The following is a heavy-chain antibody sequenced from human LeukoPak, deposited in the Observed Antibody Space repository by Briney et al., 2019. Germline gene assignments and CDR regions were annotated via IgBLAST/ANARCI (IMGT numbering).Heavy chain of an antibody. D-gene: IGHD5-18*01. J-gene: IGHJ4*02. Sequence: GGSLRLSCAASGFTFSSYGMHWVRQAPGKGLEWVAFIRYDGSNKYYADSVKGRFTISRDNSKNTLYLQMNSLRAEDTAVYYCAKDRGYSYGSILDYWGQGTLVTASS. CDR2: IRYDGSNK. CDR1: GFTFSSYG. V-gene: IGHV3-30*02. CDR3: AKDRGYSYGSILDY.